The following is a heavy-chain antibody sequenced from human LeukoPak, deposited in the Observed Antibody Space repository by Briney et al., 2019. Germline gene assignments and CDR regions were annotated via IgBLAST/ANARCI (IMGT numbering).Heavy chain of an antibody. Sequence: SETLSLTCAVSGYSISSGYYWGWIRQPPGKGLEWIGSIYHSGSTYYNPSLKSRVTISVDTSKNQFSLKLSSVTAAVTAVYYCARQGSGLGGYCFDYWGQGTLVTVSS. V-gene: IGHV4-38-2*01. CDR2: IYHSGST. CDR3: ARQGSGLGGYCFDY. J-gene: IGHJ4*02. D-gene: IGHD3-22*01. CDR1: GYSISSGYY.